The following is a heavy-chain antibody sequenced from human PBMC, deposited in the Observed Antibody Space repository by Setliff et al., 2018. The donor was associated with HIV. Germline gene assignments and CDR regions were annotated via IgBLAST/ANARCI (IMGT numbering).Heavy chain of an antibody. D-gene: IGHD5-12*01. CDR2: IHYTGSN. CDR1: GGSITSGGHY. J-gene: IGHJ5*01. CDR3: ARGGNSRAAWFDS. Sequence: SETLSLTCSVSGGSITSGGHYWSWIRHLPGKGLEWIGYIHYTGSNFYNPSLTDRLTLSVDTSDNQFSLTLTSVTAADTAVYYCARGGNSRAAWFDSWGQGTLVTVSS. V-gene: IGHV4-31*02.